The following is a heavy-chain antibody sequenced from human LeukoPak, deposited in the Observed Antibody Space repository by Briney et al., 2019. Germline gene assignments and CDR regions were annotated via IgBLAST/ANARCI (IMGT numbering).Heavy chain of an antibody. D-gene: IGHD5-18*01. CDR1: GFTFSSYW. CDR3: ARVRGYSYYGGYYYYMDV. CDR2: ISSDGSST. V-gene: IGHV3-74*01. J-gene: IGHJ6*03. Sequence: GRSLRLSCAASGFTFSSYWMHWVRQAPRTGLVLVSRISSDGSSTSYADSAQGRFTISRDNTTNTLYPQMSSLRAEDTAVYYCARVRGYSYYGGYYYYMDVWGKGTTVTVSS.